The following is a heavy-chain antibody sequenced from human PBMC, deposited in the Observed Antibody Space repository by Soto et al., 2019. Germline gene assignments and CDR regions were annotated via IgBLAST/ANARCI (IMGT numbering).Heavy chain of an antibody. D-gene: IGHD1-26*01. CDR3: ARSGYVGDGEKLRWYFDL. CDR2: INPNSGGT. V-gene: IGHV1-2*04. J-gene: IGHJ2*01. Sequence: ASVKVSCKASGYTFTGYYMHWVRQPPGQGLEWMGWINPNSGGTNYAQKFQGWVTMTRDTSISTASMELSRLRSDDTAVYYCARSGYVGDGEKLRWYFDLWGRGTLVTVSS. CDR1: GYTFTGYY.